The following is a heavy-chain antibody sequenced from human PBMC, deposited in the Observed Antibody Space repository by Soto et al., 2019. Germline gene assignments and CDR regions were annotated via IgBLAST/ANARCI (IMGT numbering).Heavy chain of an antibody. V-gene: IGHV4-39*01. CDR3: ARHDYGVFGL. CDR1: GGSISRSSYY. D-gene: IGHD4-17*01. CDR2: IYYSGST. Sequence: QLQLQESGPGLVKPSETLSLTCTVSGGSISRSSYYWGWIRQPPGKGLEWIGSIYYSGSTYYNPSLKSRVTISVDTSKNQFSLKLSVVTAADTAVYNCARHDYGVFGLWGQGTLVTVSS. J-gene: IGHJ4*02.